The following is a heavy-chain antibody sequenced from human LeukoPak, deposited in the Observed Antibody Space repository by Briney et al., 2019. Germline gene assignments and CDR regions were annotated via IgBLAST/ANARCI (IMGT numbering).Heavy chain of an antibody. CDR2: ISHSGTT. D-gene: IGHD2-21*01. CDR1: GGSFSGFY. V-gene: IGHV4-34*01. Sequence: SSETLSLTCAVYGGSFSGFYWSWIRQPPGKGLEWIGEISHSGTTYYNPSLKSRVTVSVDTSKSQFSLRLSSVTAADTAVYYCARLTPPTGVWAFDIWGQGIMVAVSS. J-gene: IGHJ3*02. CDR3: ARLTPPTGVWAFDI.